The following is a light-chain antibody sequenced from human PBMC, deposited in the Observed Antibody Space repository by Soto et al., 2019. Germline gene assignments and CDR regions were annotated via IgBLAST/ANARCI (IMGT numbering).Light chain of an antibody. CDR3: AAWDDSLSGYV. Sequence: QSVLTQPPSASGTPGQRVTISCSGSSSNIGSDYVYWYQQLPGTAPKLLIYMNNQRPSGVPDRFSGSKSGTSASLAISGLRSEDEADYYCAAWDDSLSGYVFGTGAQLTVL. CDR1: SSNIGSDY. CDR2: MNN. V-gene: IGLV1-47*01. J-gene: IGLJ1*01.